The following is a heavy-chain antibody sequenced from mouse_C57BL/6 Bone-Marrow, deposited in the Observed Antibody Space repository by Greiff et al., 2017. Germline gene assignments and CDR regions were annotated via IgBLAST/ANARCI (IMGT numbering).Heavy chain of an antibody. J-gene: IGHJ1*03. D-gene: IGHD1-1*01. CDR1: GFTFSSYT. CDR2: IRGGGGNT. V-gene: IGHV5-9*01. CDR3: ARQVTTVLATKYFDV. Sequence: EVKLMESGGGLVKPGGSLKLSCAASGFTFSSYTMSWVRQTPEQRLQWVAAIRGGGGNTYYPDSVKGRFTISGDKDKSILYLQMSSLRSEDTALYYCARQVTTVLATKYFDVWGTGTTVTVSS.